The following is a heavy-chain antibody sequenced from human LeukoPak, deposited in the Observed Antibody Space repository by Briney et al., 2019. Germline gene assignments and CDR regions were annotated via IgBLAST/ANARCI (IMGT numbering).Heavy chain of an antibody. V-gene: IGHV4-34*01. CDR1: GGSFSGYY. CDR3: ARFSVVVTHSLDY. CDR2: INHSGST. J-gene: IGHJ4*02. Sequence: SETLSLTCAVYGGSFSGYYWSWIRQPPGKGLEWIGEINHSGSTNYNPSLKSRVTISVDTSKNQFPLKLSSVTAADTAVYYCARFSVVVTHSLDYWGQGTLVTVSS. D-gene: IGHD4-23*01.